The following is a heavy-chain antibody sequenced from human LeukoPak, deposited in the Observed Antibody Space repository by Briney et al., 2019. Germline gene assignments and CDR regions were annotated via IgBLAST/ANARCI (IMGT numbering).Heavy chain of an antibody. Sequence: SETLSLTCTVSGGSISSSSYYWGWIRQPPGKGLEWIGSIYYSGSTYYNPSLKSRVTISVDTPKNQFSLKLSSVTAADTAVYYCARLCAAAAGWDYFDYWGQGTLVTVSS. V-gene: IGHV4-39*01. J-gene: IGHJ4*02. CDR1: GGSISSSSYY. CDR2: IYYSGST. CDR3: ARLCAAAAGWDYFDY. D-gene: IGHD6-13*01.